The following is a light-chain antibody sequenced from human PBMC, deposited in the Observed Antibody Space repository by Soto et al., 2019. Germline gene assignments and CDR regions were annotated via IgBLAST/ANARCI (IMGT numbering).Light chain of an antibody. J-gene: IGLJ2*01. CDR1: SSGVGTYNL. CDR3: CSYTSSSTL. CDR2: EAS. Sequence: QSALTQPASVSGSPGQSITISCTGTSSGVGTYNLVSWYQQNPGKSPKLMIYEASKRPSGVSDRFSGSKSGNTASLTISGLQAEDEADYYCCSYTSSSTLFGGGTKVTVL. V-gene: IGLV2-23*01.